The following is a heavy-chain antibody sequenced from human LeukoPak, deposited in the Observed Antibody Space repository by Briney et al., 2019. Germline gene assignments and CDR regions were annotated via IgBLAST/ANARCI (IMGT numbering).Heavy chain of an antibody. D-gene: IGHD4-17*01. J-gene: IGHJ4*02. Sequence: PSETLSLTCTVSGGSIRSYFWSWIRQSPGKGLEWVSAISGSGGSTYYADSVKGRFTISRDNAKNSLYLQMNSPRAEDTAVYYCARDAYGDLTSPFDYWGQGTLVTVSS. V-gene: IGHV3-23*01. CDR1: GGSIRSYF. CDR3: ARDAYGDLTSPFDY. CDR2: ISGSGGST.